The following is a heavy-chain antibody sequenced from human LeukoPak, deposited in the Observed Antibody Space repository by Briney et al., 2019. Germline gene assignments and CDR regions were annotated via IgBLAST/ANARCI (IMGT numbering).Heavy chain of an antibody. Sequence: GGSLRLSCAVSGFTFSSYWMSWVRQAPGKGLEWVANIKEDGGAKYYVDSMKGRFTISRDNAKNSLYLQINSLRAEDTAVYYCARDSPGYGGYSYWGQGTLVTVSS. J-gene: IGHJ4*02. V-gene: IGHV3-7*04. CDR2: IKEDGGAK. D-gene: IGHD5-12*01. CDR3: ARDSPGYGGYSY. CDR1: GFTFSSYW.